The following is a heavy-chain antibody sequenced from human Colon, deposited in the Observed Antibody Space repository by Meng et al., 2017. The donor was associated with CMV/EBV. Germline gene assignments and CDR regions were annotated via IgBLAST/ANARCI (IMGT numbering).Heavy chain of an antibody. Sequence: GGSLRLSCRGSVHSFTNYWIGWVRQMPGKGLEWMGIIYPGDSHTRYSPSLEGHVTISADKSISTVYLQWSGLKASDTAMYYCARYTSSYGWFDSWGQGTQVTVSS. V-gene: IGHV5-51*01. CDR2: IYPGDSHT. J-gene: IGHJ5*01. D-gene: IGHD2-2*01. CDR1: VHSFTNYW. CDR3: ARYTSSYGWFDS.